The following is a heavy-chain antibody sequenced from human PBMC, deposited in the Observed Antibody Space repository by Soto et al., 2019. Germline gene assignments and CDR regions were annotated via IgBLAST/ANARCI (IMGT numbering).Heavy chain of an antibody. CDR2: IDPTDSFT. J-gene: IGHJ3*01. Sequence: PGESLKISWKASGYKFTTFWLNWVRQTPGKGLEWLGRIDPTDSFTNYSPPFEGHVTISVDRSISTAYLQWNSLQASDTAIYYCARPASGGSRDAFDVWGQGTTVTV. V-gene: IGHV5-10-1*01. D-gene: IGHD2-15*01. CDR1: GYKFTTFW. CDR3: ARPASGGSRDAFDV.